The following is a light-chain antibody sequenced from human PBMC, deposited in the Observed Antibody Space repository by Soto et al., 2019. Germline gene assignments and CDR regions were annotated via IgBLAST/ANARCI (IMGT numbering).Light chain of an antibody. CDR2: GAS. CDR3: QQYNNWPLT. CDR1: QSVSSN. Sequence: EIVMTQYPATLSVSPGERATLSCRASQSVSSNLAWYQQKPGQPPRLLIYGASTRATGIPARFSGSGSGTEFTLTISSLQSEDFAVYYCQQYNNWPLTFGGGTKVDI. V-gene: IGKV3-15*01. J-gene: IGKJ4*01.